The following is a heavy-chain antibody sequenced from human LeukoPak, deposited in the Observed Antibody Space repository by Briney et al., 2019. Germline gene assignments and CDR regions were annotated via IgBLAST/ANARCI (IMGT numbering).Heavy chain of an antibody. D-gene: IGHD3-3*01. CDR3: ARAEFLDYDFWSGYYHGGAFDI. J-gene: IGHJ3*02. V-gene: IGHV4-59*01. CDR1: GGSISSYY. Sequence: PSETLSLTCTVSGGSISSYYWSWIRQPPGKGLEWIGYIYYSGSTNYNPSLKSRVTISVDTPKNQFSLKLSSVTAADTAVYYCARAEFLDYDFWSGYYHGGAFDIWGQGTMVTVSS. CDR2: IYYSGST.